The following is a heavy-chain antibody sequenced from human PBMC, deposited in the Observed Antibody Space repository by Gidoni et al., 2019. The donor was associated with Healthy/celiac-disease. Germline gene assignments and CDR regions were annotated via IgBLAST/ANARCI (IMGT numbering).Heavy chain of an antibody. CDR2: IYYSGST. D-gene: IGHD5-12*01. V-gene: IGHV4-39*01. CDR3: ASRWLQFPYFDY. J-gene: IGHJ4*02. Sequence: QLQLQESGPGLVKPSETLSLTCTVSGGSISSSSYYWGWIRPPPGKGLGWIGSIYYSGSTYYNPSLKSRVTISVDTSKNQFSLKLSSVTAADTAVYYCASRWLQFPYFDYWGQGTLVTVSS. CDR1: GGSISSSSYY.